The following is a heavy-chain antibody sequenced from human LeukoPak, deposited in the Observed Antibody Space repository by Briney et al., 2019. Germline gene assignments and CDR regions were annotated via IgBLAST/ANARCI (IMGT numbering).Heavy chain of an antibody. D-gene: IGHD6-19*01. V-gene: IGHV3-53*01. CDR2: IYSGDST. CDR3: ARDRDSNGWYLFDY. CDR1: GFTVSSNY. J-gene: IGHJ4*02. Sequence: GGSLRLSCAASGFTVSSNYMSWVRQAPGKGLEWVSLIYSGDSTRYADSVKGRFTISRDNSKNTLYLQMNSLRAEDTAVYYCARDRDSNGWYLFDYWDQGTLVTVSS.